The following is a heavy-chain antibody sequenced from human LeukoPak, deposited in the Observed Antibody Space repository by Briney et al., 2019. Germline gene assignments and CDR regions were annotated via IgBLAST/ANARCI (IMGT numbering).Heavy chain of an antibody. CDR1: GYTFTDYY. J-gene: IGHJ4*02. Sequence: GASVKVSCKASGYTFTDYYMHWVRQAPGQGLEWMGWINPNSGGTNYAQNFQGRVTVTRNTSITTAYMQLTSLRFDDTAVYYCATERGYTSSWARNPFDYWGQGTLVTVSS. V-gene: IGHV1-2*02. D-gene: IGHD6-13*01. CDR3: ATERGYTSSWARNPFDY. CDR2: INPNSGGT.